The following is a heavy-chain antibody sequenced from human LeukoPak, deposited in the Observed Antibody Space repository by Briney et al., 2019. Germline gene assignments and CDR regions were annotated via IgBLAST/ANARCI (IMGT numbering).Heavy chain of an antibody. CDR1: GYTFTSYY. D-gene: IGHD5-24*01. CDR3: ARDLGRWLQRVDAFDI. CDR2: INPSGGST. J-gene: IGHJ3*02. Sequence: ASVKVSCKASGYTFTSYYMHWVRQAPGQGLEWMGIINPSGGSTSYAQKFQGRVTMTRDTSTSTVYMELSSLRSEDTAVYYCARDLGRWLQRVDAFDIWGQGTMVTVSS. V-gene: IGHV1-46*01.